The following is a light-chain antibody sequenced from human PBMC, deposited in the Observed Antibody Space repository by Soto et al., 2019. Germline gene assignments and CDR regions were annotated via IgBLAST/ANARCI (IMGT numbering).Light chain of an antibody. Sequence: EIVLTQSPGTLSVSPGERATLSCRASQSVSSSYLAWYQQKPGQAPRLLIYGASSRATGIPDRFSGSGSGTEFTLTISSLQPDDFATYYCKHYNSYSEAFGQRTKVDIK. CDR1: QSVSSSY. CDR3: KHYNSYSEA. V-gene: IGKV3-20*01. CDR2: GAS. J-gene: IGKJ1*01.